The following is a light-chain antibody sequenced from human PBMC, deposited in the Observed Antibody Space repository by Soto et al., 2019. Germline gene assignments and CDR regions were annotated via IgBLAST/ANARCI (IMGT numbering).Light chain of an antibody. CDR1: NIGSKN. CDR2: DDS. CDR3: QVWDSSSDHVV. V-gene: IGLV3-21*02. Sequence: SYELTQPPSVSVAPGQTARITCGGNNIGSKNVHWYQQKPGQAPVLVVYDDSDRPSGIPERFSGSNSGNTATLTISRVEDGDEADYYCQVWDSSSDHVVFGGGTKVTVL. J-gene: IGLJ2*01.